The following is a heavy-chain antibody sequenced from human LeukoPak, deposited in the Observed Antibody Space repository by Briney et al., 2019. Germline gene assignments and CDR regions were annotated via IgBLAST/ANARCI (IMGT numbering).Heavy chain of an antibody. V-gene: IGHV4-39*07. D-gene: IGHD6-19*01. J-gene: IGHJ4*02. Sequence: SETLSLTCTVSGGSSSSNTYSWGWIRQPPGKGLEWIGSIYYSGITYYNPSLKSRVTISIDTSKNQFSLNLSSLTAADTAVYYCARGGGGYSSAWTDLDYWGQGTLVTVSS. CDR2: IYYSGIT. CDR3: ARGGGGYSSAWTDLDY. CDR1: GGSSSSNTYS.